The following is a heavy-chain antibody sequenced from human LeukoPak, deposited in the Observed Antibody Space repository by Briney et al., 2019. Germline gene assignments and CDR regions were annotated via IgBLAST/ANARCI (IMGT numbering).Heavy chain of an antibody. Sequence: ASVKVSCKASGYTFTGHYMYWVRQAPGQGLEWMGWINPNSGDTDSAQKFQGRVTMTRDTSISTAYMELSRLRSDDTAVYYCVTAGYTSSFDNWGQGTQVTVSS. V-gene: IGHV1-2*02. CDR3: VTAGYTSSFDN. CDR2: INPNSGDT. J-gene: IGHJ4*02. D-gene: IGHD6-13*01. CDR1: GYTFTGHY.